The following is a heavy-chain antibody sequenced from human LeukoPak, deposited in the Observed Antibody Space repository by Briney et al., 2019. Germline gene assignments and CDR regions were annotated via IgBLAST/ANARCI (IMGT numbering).Heavy chain of an antibody. J-gene: IGHJ4*02. D-gene: IGHD3-10*01. V-gene: IGHV1-46*01. CDR2: INPSGGST. CDR3: ATLQGGYYGSGSYSYFDY. CDR1: GYTFTSYY. Sequence: ASVKVSCKASGYTFTSYYMHWVRQAPGQGLEWMGIINPSGGSTSYAQKFQGRVTITRNTSISTAYMELSSLRSEDTAVYYCATLQGGYYGSGSYSYFDYWGQGTLVTVSS.